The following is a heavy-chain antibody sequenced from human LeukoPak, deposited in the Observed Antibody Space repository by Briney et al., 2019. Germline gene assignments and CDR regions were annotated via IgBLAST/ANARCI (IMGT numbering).Heavy chain of an antibody. J-gene: IGHJ4*02. V-gene: IGHV1-18*01. Sequence: ASVKVSCKASGYTFTSYGITWVRQAPGQGLEWMGWMNGYNGNTNYAQKLQGRVTITADESTSTVYMELSSLRSEDTAVYYCARDSEVRRNLWHYWGQGTLVTVSS. CDR3: ARDSEVRRNLWHY. CDR2: MNGYNGNT. D-gene: IGHD3-10*01. CDR1: GYTFTSYG.